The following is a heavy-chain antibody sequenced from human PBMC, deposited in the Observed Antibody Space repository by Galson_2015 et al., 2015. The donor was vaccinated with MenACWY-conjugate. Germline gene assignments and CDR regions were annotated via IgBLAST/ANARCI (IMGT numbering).Heavy chain of an antibody. D-gene: IGHD3-3*02. CDR1: GGSINSYY. J-gene: IGHJ4*02. CDR2: MYYSGSA. CDR3: ARGVNLASMAGY. V-gene: IGHV4-59*01. Sequence: LSLTCTVSGGSINSYYWSWIRQPPGKGLEWVGYMYYSGSANYNPSLKSRVTISVDTSKNQFSLTMTSVTAADTAVYYCARGVNLASMAGYWGQGTLVTVSS.